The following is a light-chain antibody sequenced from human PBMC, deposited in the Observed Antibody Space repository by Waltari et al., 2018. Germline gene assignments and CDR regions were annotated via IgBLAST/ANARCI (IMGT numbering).Light chain of an antibody. CDR3: QRYNSYPIT. CDR1: QSIGSW. J-gene: IGKJ3*01. V-gene: IGKV1-5*03. CDR2: EAT. Sequence: DIQMTQSPSTLSASVGDRVTITCRASQSIGSWLAWYQQKPGKAPKLLIYEATSLESGVPSRFSASGSGTEFTLTISSRQPDDFATYYCQRYNSYPITFGPGTKVDI.